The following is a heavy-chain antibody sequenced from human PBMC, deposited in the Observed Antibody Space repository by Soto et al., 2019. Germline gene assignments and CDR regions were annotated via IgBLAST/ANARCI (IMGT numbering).Heavy chain of an antibody. V-gene: IGHV3-23*01. CDR1: GFTFSSYA. CDR2: ISGSGGST. D-gene: IGHD6-13*01. CDR3: AKDLRGSNWPFDY. Sequence: EVQLLESGGGLVQPGGSLRLSCAASGFTFSSYAMSWVRQAPGKGLEWVSAISGSGGSTYYADSVKGRFTISRDNSKNTLYLQMNSLRDEDSAVYYCAKDLRGSNWPFDYWGQGTLVTVSS. J-gene: IGHJ4*02.